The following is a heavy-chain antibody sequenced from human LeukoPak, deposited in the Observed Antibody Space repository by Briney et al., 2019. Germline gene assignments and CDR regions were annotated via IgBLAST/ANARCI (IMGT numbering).Heavy chain of an antibody. Sequence: SETLSLTCNVSGESISSHYWSWTRQSPGKGLEWIGYIISTGTINYNPSLKSRVTISIDTSKSQLSLQLTSVTAADTAVYYCARVTDWNDLDYWGQGTLVTVSS. CDR2: IISTGTI. V-gene: IGHV4-59*11. CDR1: GESISSHY. D-gene: IGHD1-1*01. CDR3: ARVTDWNDLDY. J-gene: IGHJ4*02.